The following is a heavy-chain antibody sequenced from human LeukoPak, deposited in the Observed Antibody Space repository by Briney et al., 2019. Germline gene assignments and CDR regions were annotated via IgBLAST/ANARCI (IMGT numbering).Heavy chain of an antibody. CDR2: IYYSGST. D-gene: IGHD1-7*01. Sequence: PSETLSLTCTVSGDSISSSSYYWGWIRQPPGKGLEWIGSIYYSGSTYYNPSLKSRFTISVDTSKNQFSLKLSSVTAADTAVYYCARIWYNWNYVYDYWGQGTLVTVSS. J-gene: IGHJ4*02. CDR3: ARIWYNWNYVYDY. CDR1: GDSISSSSYY. V-gene: IGHV4-39*07.